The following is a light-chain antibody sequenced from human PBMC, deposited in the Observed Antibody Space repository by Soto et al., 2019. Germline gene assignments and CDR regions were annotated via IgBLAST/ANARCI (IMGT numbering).Light chain of an antibody. CDR1: SSDVGGYNY. Sequence: QSALTQPASVSGSPGQSITISCTGTSSDVGGYNYVSWYQQHPGKAPKLMIYDVSNRPSGVSNRFSGSKSGNTASLTISGLQAEDEADYYCSSYPSSSTLGGYVFGTGTKVTVL. CDR3: SSYPSSSTLGGYV. V-gene: IGLV2-14*01. CDR2: DVS. J-gene: IGLJ1*01.